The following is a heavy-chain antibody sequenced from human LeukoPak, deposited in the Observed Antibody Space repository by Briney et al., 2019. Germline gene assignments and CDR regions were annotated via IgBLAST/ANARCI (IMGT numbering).Heavy chain of an antibody. J-gene: IGHJ5*02. D-gene: IGHD2-2*01. CDR1: GGTFSSYA. CDR2: IIPIFGTA. Sequence: GASVKVSCKASGGTFSSYAISWVRQAPGQGLEWMGGIIPIFGTANYAQKFQGRVTITTDESTSTAYMELSSLRSEDTAVYYCARVYCSSTSCYGGENWFDPWGQGTLVTVSS. V-gene: IGHV1-69*05. CDR3: ARVYCSSTSCYGGENWFDP.